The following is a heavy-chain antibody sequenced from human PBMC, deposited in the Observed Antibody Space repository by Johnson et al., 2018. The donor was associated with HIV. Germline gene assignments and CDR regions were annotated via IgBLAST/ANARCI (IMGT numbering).Heavy chain of an antibody. J-gene: IGHJ3*02. CDR1: GFTFSSYA. CDR3: ARDIIAAAGISAFDI. CDR2: VSYDGSER. D-gene: IGHD6-13*01. V-gene: IGHV3-30*04. Sequence: VQLVESGGGVVQPGGSLRLSCAASGFTFSSYAMHWVRQAPGKGLEWVAVVSYDGSERYYSDSVKGRFTISRDSSKNTLYLQMNSLRAEDTAVYYCARDIIAAAGISAFDIWGQGTMVTVSS.